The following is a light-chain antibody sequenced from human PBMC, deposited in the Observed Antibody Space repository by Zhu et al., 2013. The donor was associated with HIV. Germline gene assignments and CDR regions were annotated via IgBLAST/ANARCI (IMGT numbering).Light chain of an antibody. CDR1: QGISSY. V-gene: IGKV1-9*01. J-gene: IGKJ4*01. CDR2: AAS. Sequence: DIQLTQSPSFLSASVGDRVTITCRASQGISSYLAWYQQKPGKAPKLLIYAASTLQSGVPSRFSGSGSGTEFTLTISSLQPEDFATYYCQQLNSYPRTFGGGTKVRSN. CDR3: QQLNSYPRT.